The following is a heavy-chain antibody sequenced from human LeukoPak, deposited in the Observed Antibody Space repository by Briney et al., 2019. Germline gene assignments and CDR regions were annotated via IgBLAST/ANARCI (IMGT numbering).Heavy chain of an antibody. CDR3: ARNTDYYGSGTYGYFDH. J-gene: IGHJ2*01. CDR2: IYSGGTT. Sequence: PGGSLRLSCAPSGLAVSSTFMSWVRQAPGRGLEWVSIIYSGGTTHDADSVKGRFTISRDNAKNMLYLQMDSLRVGDTAIYYCARNTDYYGSGTYGYFDHWGRGTLVTVSS. D-gene: IGHD3-10*01. V-gene: IGHV3-53*01. CDR1: GLAVSSTF.